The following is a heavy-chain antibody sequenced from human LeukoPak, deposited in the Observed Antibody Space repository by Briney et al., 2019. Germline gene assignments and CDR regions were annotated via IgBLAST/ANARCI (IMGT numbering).Heavy chain of an antibody. CDR3: AREMWGYDSSGYYYYFDY. V-gene: IGHV4-61*02. CDR2: IYTSGST. CDR1: GGSISSGSYY. D-gene: IGHD3-22*01. Sequence: SQTLSLTCTVSGGSISSGSYYWSWIRQPAGKGLEWIGRIYTSGSTNYNPSLKSRVTISVVTSKNQFSLKLSSVTAADTAVYYCAREMWGYDSSGYYYYFDYWGQGTLVTVSS. J-gene: IGHJ4*02.